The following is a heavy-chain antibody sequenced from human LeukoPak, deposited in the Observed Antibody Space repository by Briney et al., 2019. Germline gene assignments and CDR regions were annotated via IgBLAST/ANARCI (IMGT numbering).Heavy chain of an antibody. Sequence: PGGSLRLSCAASGFTFSSYAMSWVRQAPGKGLEWVSAISGSGGSTYYADSVKGRFTISRDNSKNTLYLQMNSLRAEDTAVYYCARWPYGSGSYAFDYWGQGNLVTVSS. CDR3: ARWPYGSGSYAFDY. D-gene: IGHD3-10*01. CDR2: ISGSGGST. J-gene: IGHJ4*02. CDR1: GFTFSSYA. V-gene: IGHV3-23*01.